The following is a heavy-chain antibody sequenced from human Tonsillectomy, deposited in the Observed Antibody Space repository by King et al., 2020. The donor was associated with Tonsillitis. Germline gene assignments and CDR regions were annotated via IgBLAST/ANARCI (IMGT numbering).Heavy chain of an antibody. CDR1: GFTFSSYG. Sequence: VQLVESGGGVVQPGRSLRLSCAASGFTFSSYGIHWVRQAPGKGLEWVAVISYDGSNKYYADSVKGRFNISRDNSKNTLYLQMNSLRVEDTAVYYCARNYYDSCGHSNGMDVWGQGTTVTVSS. J-gene: IGHJ6*02. V-gene: IGHV3-33*05. CDR2: ISYDGSNK. CDR3: ARNYYDSCGHSNGMDV. D-gene: IGHD3-22*01.